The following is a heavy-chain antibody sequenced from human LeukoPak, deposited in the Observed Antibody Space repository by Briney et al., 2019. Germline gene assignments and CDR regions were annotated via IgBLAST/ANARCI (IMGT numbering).Heavy chain of an antibody. CDR3: ATVPVRGFAFLPAPPEH. CDR2: MNPNSGNR. D-gene: IGHD3-3*02. J-gene: IGHJ4*02. CDR1: GYTFSSYD. V-gene: IGHV1-8*01. Sequence: ASVKVSCKASGYTFSSYDINWMRQATGQGLEWMGWMNPNSGNRGYAQKFQGRVTMTEDTSTDTAYMELSSLRSEDTAVYYCATVPVRGFAFLPAPPEHWGQGTLVTASS.